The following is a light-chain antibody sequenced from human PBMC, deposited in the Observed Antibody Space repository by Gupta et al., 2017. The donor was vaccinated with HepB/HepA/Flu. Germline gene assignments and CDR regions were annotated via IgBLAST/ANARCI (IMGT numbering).Light chain of an antibody. CDR3: QVWDSDSDHWV. CDR2: DNT. V-gene: IGLV3-21*03. Sequence: SVLTHPPSVSVAPGKTARLTFWGNNIGRKNVQWYQQRPGQAPVSVVYDNTDRPSGTPERFSGSNSGTPATLSITRVEAGDEADDYCQVWDSDSDHWVFGGGTKLTVL. J-gene: IGLJ3*02. CDR1: NIGRKN.